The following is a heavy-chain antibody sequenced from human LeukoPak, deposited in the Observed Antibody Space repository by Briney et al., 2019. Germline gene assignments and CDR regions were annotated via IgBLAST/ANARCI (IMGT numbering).Heavy chain of an antibody. CDR3: ARFLHSGTYRFDY. D-gene: IGHD1-26*01. CDR1: GFSLTTSEVG. CDR2: VSWNDFK. V-gene: IGHV2-5*01. J-gene: IGHJ4*02. Sequence: SGPPLVEPTQTLTLTCAVSGFSLTTSEVGVGWIRQPPRKALEWLALVSWNDFKSFSPSLKSRLTITKDTSKDQMVLTMTNMDPVDTATYYCARFLHSGTYRFDYWGQGTLVTVSS.